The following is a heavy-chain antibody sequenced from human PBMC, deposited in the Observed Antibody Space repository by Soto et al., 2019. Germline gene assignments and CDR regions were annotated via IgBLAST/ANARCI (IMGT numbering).Heavy chain of an antibody. V-gene: IGHV4-30-4*01. CDR3: ARDLWVEPELYYYGMDV. Sequence: SETLSLTCTVSGDSISGADYYWSWIRQTPGKGLEWIGHIFYSGTTYYNPSLKSRLTISVDTSKNHFSLRLTSVTAADTAVYYCARDLWVEPELYYYGMDVWGQGTTVTVSS. CDR2: IFYSGTT. D-gene: IGHD1-1*01. CDR1: GDSISGADYY. J-gene: IGHJ6*02.